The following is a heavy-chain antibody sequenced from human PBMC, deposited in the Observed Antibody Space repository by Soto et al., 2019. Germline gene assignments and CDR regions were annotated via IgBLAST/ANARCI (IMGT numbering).Heavy chain of an antibody. V-gene: IGHV3-9*01. CDR3: VKEIFVGFFGDGFDI. CDR2: ISWNGGKI. Sequence: EAQLVESGGGLVQPGRSLRLSCAASGFTFNDYAMHWVRQVPGKGLEWVSGISWNGGKIAYADSVKGRFTISRDNAKNSLKLQMSRLRAEDTALYYCVKEIFVGFFGDGFDIWGQGTMVTVSS. CDR1: GFTFNDYA. J-gene: IGHJ3*02. D-gene: IGHD3-3*01.